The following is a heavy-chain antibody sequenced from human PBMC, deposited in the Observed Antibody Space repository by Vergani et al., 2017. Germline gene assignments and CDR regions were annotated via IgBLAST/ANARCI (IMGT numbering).Heavy chain of an antibody. Sequence: EVQLVESGGGLVQPGRSLRLSCAASGFTFDDYAMHLVRQAPGKGLEWVSGISWNSGSIGYADSVKGRFTISRDNAKNPLYLQMNSLRAEDTALYYCAKDIRLGELSFPQFDPWGQGTLVTVSS. J-gene: IGHJ5*02. CDR1: GFTFDDYA. CDR3: AKDIRLGELSFPQFDP. D-gene: IGHD3-16*02. V-gene: IGHV3-9*01. CDR2: ISWNSGSI.